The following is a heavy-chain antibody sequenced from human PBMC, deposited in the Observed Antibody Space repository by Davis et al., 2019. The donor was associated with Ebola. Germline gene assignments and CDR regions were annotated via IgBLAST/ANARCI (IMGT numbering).Heavy chain of an antibody. V-gene: IGHV1-69*04. D-gene: IGHD6-13*01. CDR1: GGTFSSYA. J-gene: IGHJ6*02. CDR3: ARDLGAAAGTGDYYYGMDV. Sequence: AASVKVSCKASGGTFSSYAISWVRQAPGQGLEWMGRIIPILGIANYAQKFQGRVTITADKSTSTAYMELRSLRSDDTAVYYCARDLGAAAGTGDYYYGMDVWGQGTTVTVSS. CDR2: IIPILGIA.